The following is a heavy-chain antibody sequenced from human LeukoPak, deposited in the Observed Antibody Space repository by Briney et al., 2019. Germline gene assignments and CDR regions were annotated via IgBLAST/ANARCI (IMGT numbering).Heavy chain of an antibody. CDR1: GFTFSSYA. J-gene: IGHJ4*02. CDR2: ISSNGRNK. V-gene: IGHV3-30*04. Sequence: PGRSLRLSCAASGFTFSSYAIHWVRQAPGKGLEWVAFISSNGRNKNYADSVKGRFTISRDNSKNTLYLETNSLRDEDTAVYYCARDLAGTFDYWGQGTLVTVSS. CDR3: ARDLAGTFDY. D-gene: IGHD1-7*01.